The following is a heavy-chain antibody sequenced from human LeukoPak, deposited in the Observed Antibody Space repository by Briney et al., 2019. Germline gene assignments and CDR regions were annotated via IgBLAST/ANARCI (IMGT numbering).Heavy chain of an antibody. V-gene: IGHV4-59*01. CDR2: IYYSGST. CDR3: ARVQRPLDGADY. J-gene: IGHJ4*02. D-gene: IGHD1-1*01. CDR1: GGSISSYY. Sequence: ETLSLTCTVSGGSISSYYWSWIRQPPGKELEWIGYIYYSGSTYYNPSLKSRVTISVDTSKNLFSLKLSSVTAADTAVYYCARVQRPLDGADYWGQGTLVTVSS.